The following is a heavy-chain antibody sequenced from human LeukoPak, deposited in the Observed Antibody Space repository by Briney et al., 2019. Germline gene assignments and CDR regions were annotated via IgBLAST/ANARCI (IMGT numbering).Heavy chain of an antibody. V-gene: IGHV1-24*01. Sequence: ASAKVSCKVSGYTLTELPMHWVRQAPGKGLEWMGGFDPGNGETIYAQNFQGRVTMTEDTSTDTAYLELSSLTSEDTAMYYCAAGGIYSLLDYWGQGTLVTVSS. CDR3: AAGGIYSLLDY. CDR2: FDPGNGET. CDR1: GYTLTELP. D-gene: IGHD2-15*01. J-gene: IGHJ4*02.